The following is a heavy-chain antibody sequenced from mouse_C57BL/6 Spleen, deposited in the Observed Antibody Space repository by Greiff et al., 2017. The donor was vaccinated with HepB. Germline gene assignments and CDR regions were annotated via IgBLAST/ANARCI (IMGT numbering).Heavy chain of an antibody. Sequence: EVQLQQSGPELVKPGASVKISCKASGYTFTDYYMNWVKQSHGKSLEWIGDINPNNGGTSYNQKFKGKATLTVDKSSSTAYMELRSLTSEDSAVYYCARPHYYGSSYGFAYWGQGTLVTVSA. D-gene: IGHD1-1*01. CDR2: INPNNGGT. J-gene: IGHJ3*01. CDR1: GYTFTDYY. V-gene: IGHV1-26*01. CDR3: ARPHYYGSSYGFAY.